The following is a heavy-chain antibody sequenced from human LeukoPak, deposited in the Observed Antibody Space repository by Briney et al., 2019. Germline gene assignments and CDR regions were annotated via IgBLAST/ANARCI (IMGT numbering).Heavy chain of an antibody. CDR3: AKDSPRSSGWYYFDY. D-gene: IGHD6-19*01. CDR1: GFTFSSFD. J-gene: IGHJ4*02. V-gene: IGHV3-23*01. CDR2: ISASGGST. Sequence: GGSLRLPCAASGFTFSSFDMSWVRQAPGKGLEWVSGISASGGSTHYADSVKGRFTISRDNSKNTLYLQMNSLRAEDTAVYFCAKDSPRSSGWYYFDYWGQGTLVTVSS.